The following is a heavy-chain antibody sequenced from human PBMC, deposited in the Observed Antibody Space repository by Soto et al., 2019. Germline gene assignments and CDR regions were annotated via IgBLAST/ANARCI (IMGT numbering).Heavy chain of an antibody. D-gene: IGHD6-13*01. J-gene: IGHJ3*02. V-gene: IGHV4-39*01. CDR1: GGSISSSSYY. Sequence: QLQLQESGPGLVKPSETLSLTCTVSGGSISSSSYYWGWIRQPPGKGLEWIGSIYYSGSTYYNPSLKSRVTLSVDTSKNQFSLKLSSVTAADTAVYYCARQGYSSSWPAFDIWGQGTMVTVSS. CDR3: ARQGYSSSWPAFDI. CDR2: IYYSGST.